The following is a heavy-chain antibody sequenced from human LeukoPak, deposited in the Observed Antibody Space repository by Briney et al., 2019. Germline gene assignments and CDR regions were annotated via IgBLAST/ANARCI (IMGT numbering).Heavy chain of an antibody. CDR3: ARDLSGSYTVDY. J-gene: IGHJ4*02. V-gene: IGHV3-30-3*01. CDR2: ISHDGSTE. Sequence: GGSLRLSCAASGFTFSSYAMHWVRQAPVKGLEWVAVISHDGSTENYADSVKGRITISRDNPKNTLYLQLNSLRPEDTAVYHCARDLSGSYTVDYWGQGTLVTVSS. CDR1: GFTFSSYA. D-gene: IGHD1-26*01.